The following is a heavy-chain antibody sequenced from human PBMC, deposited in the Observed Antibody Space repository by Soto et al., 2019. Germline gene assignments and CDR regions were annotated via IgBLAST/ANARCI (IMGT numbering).Heavy chain of an antibody. CDR1: GFNFRVYW. J-gene: IGHJ4*02. Sequence: HPVGSLRLSGSASGFNFRVYWMHWVRQAPGKGLVWVSRISNDGKTATYADSVEGRFTVSRDNANNMVYLQMNSLTAEDTAVYFCTRGGSWFDFWGQGTVVTVSS. CDR2: ISNDGKTA. V-gene: IGHV3-74*01. D-gene: IGHD6-13*01. CDR3: TRGGSWFDF.